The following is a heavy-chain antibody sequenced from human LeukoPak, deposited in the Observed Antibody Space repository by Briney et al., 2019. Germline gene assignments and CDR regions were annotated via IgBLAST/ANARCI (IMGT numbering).Heavy chain of an antibody. D-gene: IGHD3-22*01. V-gene: IGHV4-31*03. CDR3: ARGYDSSAYYPFNY. CDR2: IYYSGST. J-gene: IGHJ4*02. CDR1: GGSISSGGYY. Sequence: SQTLSLTCTVSGGSISSGGYYWSWIRQHPGKGLEWIGYIYYSGSTYYNPSLKGRVTISVDTSKNQLSLMLSSVTAADTAVYYCARGYDSSAYYPFNYWGQGTLVTVSS.